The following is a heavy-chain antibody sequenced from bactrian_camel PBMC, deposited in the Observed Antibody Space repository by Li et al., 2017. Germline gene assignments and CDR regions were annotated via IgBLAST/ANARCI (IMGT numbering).Heavy chain of an antibody. CDR1: GSGYISGTYC. CDR2: IAPSTGST. J-gene: IGHJ4*01. V-gene: IGHV3S1*01. Sequence: VQLVESGGGSVQSGGSLRLSCAASGSGYISGTYCLGWFRQVPGKEREGVAAIAPSTGSTYYDDSVKGRFTVSHVNANNTLHLQMNSLKPEDTAMYYCARGINEYFLSLTESDHSDWGQGTQVTVS. CDR3: ARGINEYFLSLTESDHSD. D-gene: IGHD4*01.